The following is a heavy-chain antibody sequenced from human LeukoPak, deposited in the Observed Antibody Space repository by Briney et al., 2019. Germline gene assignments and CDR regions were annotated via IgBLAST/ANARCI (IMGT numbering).Heavy chain of an antibody. D-gene: IGHD1-26*01. CDR3: ARHRYSGSYGLFDY. Sequence: SVKVSCKVSGGTFSSYAISWVRQAPGQGLEWMGRIIPILGIANYAQKFQGRVKITADKSTSTAYMELSSLRSEDTAVYYCARHRYSGSYGLFDYWGQGTLVTVSS. V-gene: IGHV1-69*04. CDR2: IIPILGIA. CDR1: GGTFSSYA. J-gene: IGHJ4*02.